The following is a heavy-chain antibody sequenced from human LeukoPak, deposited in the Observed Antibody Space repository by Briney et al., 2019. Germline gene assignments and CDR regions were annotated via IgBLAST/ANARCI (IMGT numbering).Heavy chain of an antibody. CDR3: VRGDDIGKHPTRAYYFDI. D-gene: IGHD3-10*01. CDR2: TGLESVHT. J-gene: IGHJ4*02. CDR1: RFTFTRHA. Sequence: GGSLRLSCAASRFTFTRHAMSWVRQAPGKGLEWVSTTGLESVHTLCADSVQGRFTVSRDNSRNALDLQMDNLRVDDTAIYYCVRGDDIGKHPTRAYYFDIWGQGTLVSVSS. V-gene: IGHV3-23*01.